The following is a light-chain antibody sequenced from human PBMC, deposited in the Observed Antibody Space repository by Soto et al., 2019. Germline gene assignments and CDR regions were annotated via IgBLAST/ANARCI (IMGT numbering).Light chain of an antibody. J-gene: IGKJ5*01. CDR2: GAS. CDR3: QQRSSWPIT. V-gene: IGKV3-15*01. Sequence: EIVMTQSPATLSLSPGERASLPCRASHSISTNLAWYQQKPGQAPRLLIYGASTRATGIPARFSGSGSETEFTLTISSLQSEDFAVYYCQQRSSWPITFGQGTRLEIK. CDR1: HSISTN.